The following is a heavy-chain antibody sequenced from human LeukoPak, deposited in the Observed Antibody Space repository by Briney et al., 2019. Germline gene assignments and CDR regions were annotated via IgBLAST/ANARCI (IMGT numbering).Heavy chain of an antibody. CDR1: GFTFRSYA. CDR2: ISGSGDGT. Sequence: PGGSLRPSCEASGFTFRSYAMNWVRQAPGRGLEWVSVISGSGDGTHYADSVKGRFTISRDNSKNTLYLQMNSLRVEDTAVYSCAKAPGFTVVTSFDWWGQGTLVTVSS. J-gene: IGHJ4*02. CDR3: AKAPGFTVVTSFDW. V-gene: IGHV3-23*01. D-gene: IGHD4-23*01.